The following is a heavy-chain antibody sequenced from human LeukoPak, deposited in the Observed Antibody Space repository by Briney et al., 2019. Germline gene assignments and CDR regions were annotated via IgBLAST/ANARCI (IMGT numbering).Heavy chain of an antibody. D-gene: IGHD3-22*01. CDR2: IYTSGST. V-gene: IGHV4-4*07. CDR3: ARAHSSGYYSRAEYFQH. J-gene: IGHJ1*01. CDR1: GGSISSYY. Sequence: SETLSLTCTASGGSISSYYWSWIRQPAGKGLEWIGRIYTSGSTNYNPSLKSRVTMSVDTSKNQFSLKLSSVTAADTAVYYCARAHSSGYYSRAEYFQHWGQGTLVTVSS.